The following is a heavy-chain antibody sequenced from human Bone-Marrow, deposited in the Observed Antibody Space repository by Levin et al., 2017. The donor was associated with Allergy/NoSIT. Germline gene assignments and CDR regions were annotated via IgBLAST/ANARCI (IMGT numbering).Heavy chain of an antibody. CDR3: ARVGGSGRPTILGEAGEFDY. J-gene: IGHJ4*02. D-gene: IGHD3-10*01. CDR1: GYAFSSYS. Sequence: ASVKVSCKASGYAFSSYSIHWVRQAPGQGLAWMGMIKPSGGSTVHAQKFQGRVTMTRDTSTSTVYMELSSLRSEDTAVYYCARVGGSGRPTILGEAGEFDYWGQGTLVTVSS. CDR2: IKPSGGST. V-gene: IGHV1-46*01.